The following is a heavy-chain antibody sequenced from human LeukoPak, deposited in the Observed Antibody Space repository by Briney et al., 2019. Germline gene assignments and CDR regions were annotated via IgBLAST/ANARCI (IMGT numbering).Heavy chain of an antibody. CDR2: IYYSGST. D-gene: IGHD6-13*01. V-gene: IGHV4-31*03. CDR3: ARAGIAADYYYYGMDV. Sequence: SETLSLTCTVSGGSISSGGYYWSWIRQHPGKGLEWIGYIYYSGSTYYNPSLKSRVTISVDTSKNQFSLKLSSVTAADTAVYYCARAGIAADYYYYGMDVWGQGTTVTVSS. CDR1: GGSISSGGYY. J-gene: IGHJ6*02.